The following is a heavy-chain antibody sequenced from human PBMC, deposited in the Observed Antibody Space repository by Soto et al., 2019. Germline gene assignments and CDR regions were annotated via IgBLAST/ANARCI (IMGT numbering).Heavy chain of an antibody. CDR1: GVTFSDHY. J-gene: IGHJ4*02. CDR2: IRSKAYSCTT. V-gene: IGHV3-72*01. Sequence: GGSLRLSCAASGVTFSDHYMDWVRQAPGKGLEWVGRIRSKAYSCTTEYAASVKGRFTISRDESKNSVYLQMNSLKTEDTAVYYCATGYCSGGTCYSGYSWGQGDLVTVSS. CDR3: ATGYCSGGTCYSGYS. D-gene: IGHD2-15*01.